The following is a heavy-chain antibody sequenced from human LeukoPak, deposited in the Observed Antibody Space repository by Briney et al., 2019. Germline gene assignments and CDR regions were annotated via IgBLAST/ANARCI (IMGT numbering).Heavy chain of an antibody. CDR1: GFTFRSYN. Sequence: GGSLSLSCAAPGFTFRSYNMNWVRQAPGKRPEWVSSISSSSSYIYYADSVKGRFTISRDNAKNSLYLQMNSLRAEDTALYYCARGASRADHWGQGTLVTVSP. V-gene: IGHV3-21*01. J-gene: IGHJ4*02. CDR3: ARGASRADH. CDR2: ISSSSSYI.